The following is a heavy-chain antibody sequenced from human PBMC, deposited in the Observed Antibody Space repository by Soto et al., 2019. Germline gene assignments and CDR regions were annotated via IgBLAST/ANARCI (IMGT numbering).Heavy chain of an antibody. CDR2: MNSDGSTA. CDR3: ATAEVDY. CDR1: GFTFGNYW. Sequence: GGSLRLSCEGSGFTFGNYWMHWVRQAPGKGLEWVSRMNSDGSTANYADSVKGRFTVSRDNAKNTLYLQMNSLRAEDTAVYYCATAEVDYWGPGTLVTVSS. J-gene: IGHJ4*02. V-gene: IGHV3-74*01.